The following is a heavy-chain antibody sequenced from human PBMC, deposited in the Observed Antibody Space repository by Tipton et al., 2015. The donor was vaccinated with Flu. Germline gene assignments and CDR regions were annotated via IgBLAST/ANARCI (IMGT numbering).Heavy chain of an antibody. V-gene: IGHV3-74*01. CDR1: GFTFSSYW. CDR2: INSDGSST. Sequence: SLRLSCAASGFTFSSYWMHWVRQAPGKGLVWVSRINSDGSSTSYADSVKGRFTISRDNAKNTLYLQMNSLRAEDTAVYYCARGYSYGPDYWYFDLWGRGTLVTVSS. CDR3: ARGYSYGPDYWYFDL. D-gene: IGHD5-18*01. J-gene: IGHJ2*01.